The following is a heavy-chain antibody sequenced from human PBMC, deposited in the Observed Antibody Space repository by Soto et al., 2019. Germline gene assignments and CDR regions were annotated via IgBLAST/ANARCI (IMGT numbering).Heavy chain of an antibody. Sequence: QVQLQESGPGLVKPSQTLSLTCTVAGGSISSGGYYWSWIRQHPGKGLEWSGYIYYSGSTYYNPSLNSRVTISVDTSKNQFALELSSVTAADTAVYYCARVYYYVSGSVLHMDVWGNVTTVTVSS. CDR3: ARVYYYVSGSVLHMDV. D-gene: IGHD3-10*01. J-gene: IGHJ6*03. CDR2: IYYSGST. CDR1: GGSISSGGYY. V-gene: IGHV4-31*03.